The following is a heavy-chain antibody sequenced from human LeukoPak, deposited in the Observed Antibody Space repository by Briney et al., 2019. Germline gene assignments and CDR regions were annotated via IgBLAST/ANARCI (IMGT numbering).Heavy chain of an antibody. D-gene: IGHD6-25*01. V-gene: IGHV3-7*05. CDR3: ARGASAAV. Sequence: GGSLRLSCAASGFTFSTYWMSWVRQAPGIGLQWVANIKQDGTVKYYVDSVKGRFTISRDNAKNSLHLQMNSLRAEDTAVYYCARGASAAVWGQGTLVTVSS. J-gene: IGHJ4*02. CDR1: GFTFSTYW. CDR2: IKQDGTVK.